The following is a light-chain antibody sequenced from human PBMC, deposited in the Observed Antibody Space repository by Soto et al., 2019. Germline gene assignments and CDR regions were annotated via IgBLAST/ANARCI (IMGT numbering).Light chain of an antibody. CDR3: QHYNKWPLT. J-gene: IGKJ4*01. CDR2: FAS. V-gene: IGKV3-15*01. CDR1: QSVSNN. Sequence: EIVMTQSPATLSVSPGEKATLSCRASQSVSNNLAWYQQKPAQAPRLLIYFASTRATGIPAMFSGSGSGTEFSRTISSLQSEDFAVYYWQHYNKWPLTFGGGTKVETK.